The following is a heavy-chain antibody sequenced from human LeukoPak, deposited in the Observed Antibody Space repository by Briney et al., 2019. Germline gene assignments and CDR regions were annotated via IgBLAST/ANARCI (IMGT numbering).Heavy chain of an antibody. Sequence: PGGSLRLSCAASGFTFSLYSMNWVRQAPGKGLEWVSYISSSSTTISYADSVKGRFPISRDNAKKSLYLQMNSLRAEDTAVYYCARDPGLSGYYFDFWGQGTLVTVSS. CDR1: GFTFSLYS. V-gene: IGHV3-48*01. J-gene: IGHJ4*02. CDR3: ARDPGLSGYYFDF. D-gene: IGHD3-22*01. CDR2: ISSSSTTI.